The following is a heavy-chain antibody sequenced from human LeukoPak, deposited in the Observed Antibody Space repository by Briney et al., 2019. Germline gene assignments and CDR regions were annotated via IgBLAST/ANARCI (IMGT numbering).Heavy chain of an antibody. V-gene: IGHV3-21*01. D-gene: IGHD3-10*01. CDR1: GFTFSSYS. J-gene: IGHJ4*02. Sequence: PGGSLRLSCVASGFTFSSYSMNWVRQPPGKGLEWVSSISSSSSYIYYADSVKGRFTISRDNAKNSLYLQMNSLRAEDTAVYYCARSLWFGEPFLFDYWGQGTLVTVSS. CDR2: ISSSSSYI. CDR3: ARSLWFGEPFLFDY.